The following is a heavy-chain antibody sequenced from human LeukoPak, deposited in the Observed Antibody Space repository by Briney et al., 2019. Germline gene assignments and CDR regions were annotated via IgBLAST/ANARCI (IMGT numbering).Heavy chain of an antibody. CDR2: IYPGDSDT. J-gene: IGHJ6*02. CDR1: RYSFTSYW. Sequence: GESLKISCKGSRYSFTSYWLGWVRQMPGEGLEWMGIIYPGDSDTRYSPSFQGQVTISADKSISTAYLQWSSLKASDTAMYYCARCLTPYYYYYGMDVWGQGTTVTVSS. V-gene: IGHV5-51*01. CDR3: ARCLTPYYYYYGMDV.